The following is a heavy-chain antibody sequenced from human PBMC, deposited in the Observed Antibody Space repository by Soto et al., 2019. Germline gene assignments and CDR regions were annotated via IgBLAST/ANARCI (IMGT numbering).Heavy chain of an antibody. CDR3: ARVLRGVVNWFDP. V-gene: IGHV1-18*01. Sequence: HLVQSGPKVKKPGASVAVSCKTSGDTFTNFGLSWVRQAPGQGLEWMGWIATYNSNKNYAQKFQGRLTLTTDTSTSTGYMELKSLEYDDTAVYYCARVLRGVVNWFDPWGQGTLVTVSS. J-gene: IGHJ5*02. CDR2: IATYNSNK. D-gene: IGHD3-10*01. CDR1: GDTFTNFG.